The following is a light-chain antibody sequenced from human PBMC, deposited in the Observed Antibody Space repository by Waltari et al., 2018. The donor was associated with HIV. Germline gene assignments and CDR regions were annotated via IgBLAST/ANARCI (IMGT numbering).Light chain of an antibody. CDR1: QRVSSSF. CDR2: DAS. J-gene: IGKJ4*01. CDR3: QHYGSFPLS. V-gene: IGKV3D-20*01. Sequence: VVLTQSPATLSLSPGESAALSCGASQRVSSSFLAWYQQRPGLAPRLLIYDASIRATGVPDRFSGSGSGTDFTLTISRVEPEDFATYYCQHYGSFPLSFGGGTRVEI.